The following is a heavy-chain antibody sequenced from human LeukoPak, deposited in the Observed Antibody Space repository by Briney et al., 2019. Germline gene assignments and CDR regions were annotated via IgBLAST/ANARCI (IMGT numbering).Heavy chain of an antibody. CDR1: GFTFSSYA. Sequence: GGSLRLSCAASGFTFSSYAMSWVRQAPGKGLEWVSAISGSGGSTYYADSVKGRFTISRDNSKDTLYLQMNSLRSEDTAVYYCAKDRYQYSSSSLLDYWGQGTLVTVSS. D-gene: IGHD6-6*01. CDR3: AKDRYQYSSSSLLDY. CDR2: ISGSGGST. J-gene: IGHJ4*02. V-gene: IGHV3-23*01.